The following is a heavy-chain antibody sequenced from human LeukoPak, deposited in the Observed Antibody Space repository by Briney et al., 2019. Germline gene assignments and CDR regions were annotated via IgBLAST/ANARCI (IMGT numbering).Heavy chain of an antibody. D-gene: IGHD3-10*01. CDR2: IKQDGSEK. V-gene: IGHV3-7*04. Sequence: GGALLLSCAASGFTFSSYWMSWVRQAPGKGLEGVANIKQDGSEKYYVDSVKGRFTISRDNAKNSLYLQMNSLRAEDTAVYYCARGSYGSGSYYPTLHDYWGQGTLVTVSS. J-gene: IGHJ4*02. CDR3: ARGSYGSGSYYPTLHDY. CDR1: GFTFSSYW.